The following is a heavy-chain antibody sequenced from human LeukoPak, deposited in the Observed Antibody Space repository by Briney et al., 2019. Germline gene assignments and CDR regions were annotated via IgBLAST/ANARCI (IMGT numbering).Heavy chain of an antibody. V-gene: IGHV4-59*08. CDR3: ARGNGIVGAIFDY. J-gene: IGHJ4*02. CDR2: IYYSGST. CDR1: GGSISSYY. Sequence: PSETLSLTCTLSGGSISSYYWSWIRQPPGKGREWIGYIYYSGSTNYNPSLKSRVTISVDTSKNQFSLKLSSVTAADSAVYYCARGNGIVGAIFDYWGQGTLVTVSS. D-gene: IGHD1-26*01.